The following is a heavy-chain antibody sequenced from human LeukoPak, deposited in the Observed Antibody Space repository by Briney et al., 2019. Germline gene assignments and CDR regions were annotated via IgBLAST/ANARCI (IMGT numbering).Heavy chain of an antibody. CDR1: GFTFSSYG. D-gene: IGHD4-17*01. CDR3: AREYGDYGSSNSAFDY. Sequence: PGGSLRLSCAASGFTFSSYGMSWVRQAPGKGLEWVSAISGSGGSTYYADSVKGRFTISRDNSKNTLYLQMNSLRAEDTALYYCAREYGDYGSSNSAFDYWGQGTLVTVSS. V-gene: IGHV3-23*01. CDR2: ISGSGGST. J-gene: IGHJ4*02.